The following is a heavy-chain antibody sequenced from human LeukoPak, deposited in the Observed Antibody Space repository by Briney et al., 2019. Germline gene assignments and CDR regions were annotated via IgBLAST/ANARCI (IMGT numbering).Heavy chain of an antibody. Sequence: SETLSLTCTVSGYSISSGYYWGWIRQPPGKGLEWVGSMYHSGSTYYNPSLKSRVTISVDTSKNQFSLKLSSVTAADTAVYYCARAIWPIYANWFDPWGQGTLVTVSS. D-gene: IGHD2/OR15-2a*01. CDR2: MYHSGST. V-gene: IGHV4-38-2*02. J-gene: IGHJ5*02. CDR3: ARAIWPIYANWFDP. CDR1: GYSISSGYY.